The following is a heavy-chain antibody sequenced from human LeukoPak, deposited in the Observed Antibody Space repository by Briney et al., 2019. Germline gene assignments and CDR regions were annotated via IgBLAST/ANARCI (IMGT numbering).Heavy chain of an antibody. CDR2: INHSGST. V-gene: IGHV4-34*01. J-gene: IGHJ6*03. Sequence: PSETLSLTCAVYGGSFSGYYLSWIRPPPGKGLEWIGEINHSGSTNYNPSLKSRVTISVDTSKNQFSLKLSSVTAADTAVYYCARLLRLGYCSSTSCYGGYSYGTGGYYYYYMDVWGKGTTVTVSS. CDR3: ARLLRLGYCSSTSCYGGYSYGTGGYYYYYMDV. D-gene: IGHD2-2*01. CDR1: GGSFSGYY.